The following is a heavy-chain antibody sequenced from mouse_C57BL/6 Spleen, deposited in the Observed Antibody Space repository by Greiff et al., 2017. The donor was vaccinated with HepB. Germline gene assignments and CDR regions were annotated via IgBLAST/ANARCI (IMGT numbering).Heavy chain of an antibody. CDR3: ARYGSLYYFDY. CDR2: INPSSGYT. CDR1: GYTFTSYW. J-gene: IGHJ2*01. V-gene: IGHV1-7*01. Sequence: QVQQQSGAELAKPGASVKLSCKASGYTFTSYWMHWVKQRPGQGLEWIGYINPSSGYTKYNQKFKDKATWTADKSSSTAYMQLSSLTYEDSAVYYCARYGSLYYFDYWGQGTTLTVSS. D-gene: IGHD1-1*01.